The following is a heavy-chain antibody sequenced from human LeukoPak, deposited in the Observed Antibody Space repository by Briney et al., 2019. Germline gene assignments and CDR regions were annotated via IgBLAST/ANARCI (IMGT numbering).Heavy chain of an antibody. J-gene: IGHJ4*02. V-gene: IGHV1-3*01. D-gene: IGHD3-22*01. Sequence: ASVKVSCKASGYTFTSYAMHWVRQAPGQRLEWMGWINAGNGNTKYSQKFQGRVTITRDTSASTAYMELSSLRSEDTAVYYCAREPNYYDSSGYYQLPYFDYWGRGTLVTVSS. CDR1: GYTFTSYA. CDR2: INAGNGNT. CDR3: AREPNYYDSSGYYQLPYFDY.